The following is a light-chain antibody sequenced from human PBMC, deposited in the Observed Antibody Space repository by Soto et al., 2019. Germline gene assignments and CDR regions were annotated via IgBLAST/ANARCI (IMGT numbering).Light chain of an antibody. CDR2: FAS. CDR1: QSLLQSNGHNY. Sequence: DTVMTQSPLSLPVTPGEPASISCRASQSLLQSNGHNYLNWYLQKPGQSPQLLIYFASNRASGVADRSSGVGSGTKFTLKISRGEAEDVGVNYWMQGLRTPGFGHGNKVEIK. J-gene: IGKJ1*01. CDR3: MQGLRTPG. V-gene: IGKV2-28*01.